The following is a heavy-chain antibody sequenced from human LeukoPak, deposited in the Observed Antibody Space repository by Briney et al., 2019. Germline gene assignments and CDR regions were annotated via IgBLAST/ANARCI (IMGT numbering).Heavy chain of an antibody. J-gene: IGHJ5*02. CDR1: GYTFTNYG. CDR2: ISAYNGNT. Sequence: ASVKVSCKASGYTFTNYGISWVRQAPGQGLEWIGWISAYNGNTNYAQKLQGRVTMTTDTSTSTAYMELRSLRSDDTAVYYCARDPGSSSPNWFDPWGQGTLVTVSS. D-gene: IGHD6-6*01. V-gene: IGHV1-18*01. CDR3: ARDPGSSSPNWFDP.